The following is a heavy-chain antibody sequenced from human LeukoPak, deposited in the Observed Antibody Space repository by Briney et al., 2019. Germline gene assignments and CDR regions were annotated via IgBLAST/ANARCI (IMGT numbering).Heavy chain of an antibody. CDR2: IYHSGST. D-gene: IGHD2-15*01. CDR1: GGSISSGGYS. CDR3: ASERPLGVVEGTAFDY. J-gene: IGHJ4*02. V-gene: IGHV4-30-2*01. Sequence: SQTLSLTCAVSGGSISSGGYSWSWIRQPPGKGLEWIGYIYHSGSTHYNPSLKSRVTISVDRSKNQFSLKLSSVTAADTAVYYCASERPLGVVEGTAFDYWGQGTLVTVSS.